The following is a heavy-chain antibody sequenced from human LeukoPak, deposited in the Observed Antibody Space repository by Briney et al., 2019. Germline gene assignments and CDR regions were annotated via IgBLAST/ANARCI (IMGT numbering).Heavy chain of an antibody. J-gene: IGHJ6*03. CDR2: ISGSGGST. Sequence: GGSLRLSCAASGFTFSSYEMNWVRQAPGKGLEWVSAISGSGGSTYYADSVKGRFTISRDNSKNTLYLQMNSLRAEDTAVYYCAKDSSAYGTLYYYYYYMDVWGKGTTVTVSS. D-gene: IGHD3-16*01. CDR1: GFTFSSYE. V-gene: IGHV3-23*01. CDR3: AKDSSAYGTLYYYYYYMDV.